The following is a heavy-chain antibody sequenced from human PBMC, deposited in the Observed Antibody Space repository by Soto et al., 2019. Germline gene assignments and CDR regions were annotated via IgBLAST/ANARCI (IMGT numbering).Heavy chain of an antibody. CDR2: ISGSGGST. D-gene: IGHD6-19*01. V-gene: IGHV3-23*01. CDR1: GFTFSSYA. CDR3: AKGNRVAVARGKYYFDY. Sequence: EVQLLESGGGLVQPGGSLRLSCAASGFTFSSYAMSWVRQAPGKGLEWVSDISGSGGSTYYADSVKGRFTISRDNSKNTLYLQMNSLRAEDTAVYYCAKGNRVAVARGKYYFDYWGQGTLVIVSS. J-gene: IGHJ4*02.